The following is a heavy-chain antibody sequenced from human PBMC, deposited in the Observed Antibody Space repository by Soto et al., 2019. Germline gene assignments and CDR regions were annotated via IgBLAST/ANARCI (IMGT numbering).Heavy chain of an antibody. Sequence: SETLSLTCTVSGVSISSYYWSWIRQPPGKGLEWIGYIYYSGSTNYNPSLKSRVTISVDTSKNQFSLKLSSVTAADTAVYYCARGDYGSGVDYGMDAWGQGTTVTVSS. J-gene: IGHJ6*02. CDR3: ARGDYGSGVDYGMDA. V-gene: IGHV4-59*01. CDR2: IYYSGST. CDR1: GVSISSYY. D-gene: IGHD3-10*01.